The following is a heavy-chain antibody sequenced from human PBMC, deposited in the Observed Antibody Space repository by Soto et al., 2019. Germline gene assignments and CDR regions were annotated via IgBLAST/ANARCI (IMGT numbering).Heavy chain of an antibody. CDR1: GGSFSGYY. V-gene: IGHV4-34*01. CDR3: ARGLEVMVAATTEFDF. Sequence: QVQLQQWGAGLLKPSETLSLTCAVYGGSFSGYYWSWIRQPPGKGLEWIGEINHSGSTNYNPSLKSRLNLSVNTSKNQFYRKLITVTPADMAVYDCARGLEVMVAATTEFDFWVQGTLFTVSS. D-gene: IGHD2-15*01. CDR2: INHSGST. J-gene: IGHJ4*02.